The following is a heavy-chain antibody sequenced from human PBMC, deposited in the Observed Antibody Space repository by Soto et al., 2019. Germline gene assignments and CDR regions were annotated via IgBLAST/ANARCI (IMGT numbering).Heavy chain of an antibody. CDR1: GFTFSSYA. CDR2: ISGSGGST. V-gene: IGHV3-23*01. J-gene: IGHJ6*02. Sequence: HPGGSLRLSCAASGFTFSSYAMSWVRQAPGKGLEWVSAISGSGGSTYYADSVKGRFTISRDNSKNTLYLQMNSLRAEDTAVYYCAKDRLRAYYYYGMDVWGQGTTVTVSS. CDR3: AKDRLRAYYYYGMDV. D-gene: IGHD5-12*01.